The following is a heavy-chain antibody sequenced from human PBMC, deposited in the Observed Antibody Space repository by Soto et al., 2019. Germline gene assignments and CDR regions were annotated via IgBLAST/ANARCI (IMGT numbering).Heavy chain of an antibody. D-gene: IGHD6-19*01. Sequence: LRLSCAASGFTFSSYAMSWVRQAPGKGLEWVSAISGSAGSAYYADSVKGRFTISRDNSKNTLYLQMNSLRAEDTAVYYCAKDQSGWDYYYYGLDVWGQGTTVTVSS. CDR1: GFTFSSYA. CDR3: AKDQSGWDYYYYGLDV. V-gene: IGHV3-23*01. J-gene: IGHJ6*02. CDR2: ISGSAGSA.